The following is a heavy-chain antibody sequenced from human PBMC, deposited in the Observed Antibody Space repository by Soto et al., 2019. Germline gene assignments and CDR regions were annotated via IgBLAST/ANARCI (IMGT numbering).Heavy chain of an antibody. CDR2: IHYSGSI. V-gene: IGHV4-30-4*08. CDR3: AREDDGGDRDYYGLDV. D-gene: IGHD2-21*02. CDR1: GGSISYEYYH. Sequence: QVQLQQSGPGLVKPSQTLSLTCSVSGGSISYEYYHWTWIRQSPGKGLEWIGYIHYSGSIMYNPSFKSGVTISVDTSKNQFSLQLSSVTAADTVVYFCAREDDGGDRDYYGLDVWGQGTTVTVSS. J-gene: IGHJ6*02.